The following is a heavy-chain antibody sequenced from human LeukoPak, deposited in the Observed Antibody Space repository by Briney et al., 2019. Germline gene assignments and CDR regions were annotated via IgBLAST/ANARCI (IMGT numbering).Heavy chain of an antibody. J-gene: IGHJ3*02. V-gene: IGHV4-61*01. D-gene: IGHD3-16*01. Sequence: NPSETLSLTCTVSGGSVSSESYHRSWIRQPPGKGLEWIAYIFNSGSSNYNPSLKSRVTISVDTSKNQFSLKLNSVTAADTAQYHCARGVGGVREGFDIWGQGTMVTVSS. CDR1: GGSVSSESYH. CDR3: ARGVGGVREGFDI. CDR2: IFNSGSS.